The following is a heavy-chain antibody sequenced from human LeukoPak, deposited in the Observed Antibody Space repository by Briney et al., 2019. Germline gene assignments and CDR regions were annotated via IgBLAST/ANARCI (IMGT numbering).Heavy chain of an antibody. CDR1: GGSISSGGYY. CDR3: ARNARRHRSSYYFDY. CDR2: IYYSGST. V-gene: IGHV4-31*03. Sequence: SETLSLTCTVSGGSISSGGYYWSWIRQHPGKGLEWIGYIYYSGSTYYNPSLKSRVTISVDTSKNQFSLKLSSVTAADTAVYYCARNARRHRSSYYFDYWGQGTLVTVSS. J-gene: IGHJ4*02. D-gene: IGHD2-2*01.